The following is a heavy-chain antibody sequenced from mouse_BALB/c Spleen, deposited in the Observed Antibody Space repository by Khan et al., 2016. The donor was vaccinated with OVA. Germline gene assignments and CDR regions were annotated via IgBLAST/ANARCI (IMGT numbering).Heavy chain of an antibody. Sequence: VQLQQSGPELVKPGASVKMSCKASGYTFTSYVMHWVRQKPGQGLEWIGYIYPYNDDTKYNEKIKGKATLTSDKSSSTDYMELNSMTSEDSAVYYCARNYSYNLYFDYWGQGTTLTVSS. CDR1: GYTFTSYV. CDR2: IYPYNDDT. V-gene: IGHV1S136*01. D-gene: IGHD2-12*01. J-gene: IGHJ2*01. CDR3: ARNYSYNLYFDY.